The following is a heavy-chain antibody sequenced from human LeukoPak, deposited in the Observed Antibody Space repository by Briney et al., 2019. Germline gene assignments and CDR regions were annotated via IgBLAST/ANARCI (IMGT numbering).Heavy chain of an antibody. Sequence: ASVKVSCKASGYAFTSYDINWVRQATGQGLEWMGWMNPNSGNTGYAQKFQGRATMTRNTSISTAYMELSSLRSEDTAVYYCARGRAKTMVTIDYWGQGTLVTVSS. D-gene: IGHD4-17*01. J-gene: IGHJ4*02. CDR1: GYAFTSYD. CDR3: ARGRAKTMVTIDY. V-gene: IGHV1-8*01. CDR2: MNPNSGNT.